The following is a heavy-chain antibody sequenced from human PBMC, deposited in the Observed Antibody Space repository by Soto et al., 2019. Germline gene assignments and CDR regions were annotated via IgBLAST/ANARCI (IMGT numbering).Heavy chain of an antibody. CDR1: GGSIISGGYY. J-gene: IGHJ6*03. CDR2: IYYGGST. V-gene: IGHV4-31*01. D-gene: IGHD2-15*01. CDR3: ARLYCSGASCRRHYYYYMDV. Sequence: SETLSLTCLVSGGSIISGGYYWSWIRRHPAKGLEWMGYIYYGGSTYYNPAPKSPVIISVDTSKNHFPLKLSSVTAADTAVYYCARLYCSGASCRRHYYYYMDVWGKGNTVTVSS.